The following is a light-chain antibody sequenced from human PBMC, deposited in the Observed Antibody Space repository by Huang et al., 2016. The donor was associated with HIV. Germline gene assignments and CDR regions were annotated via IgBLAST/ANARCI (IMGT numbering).Light chain of an antibody. CDR1: QSVVTN. V-gene: IGKV3-15*01. Sequence: EIVMTQSPATLSVSPGERVTLSCRASQSVVTNLAWYQQKPGHPPKLRIYGPSTRAPTILDRFSGRGSGTEFTLTISSRYAEDCAIYYCQQYNEWPPWTFGQGTKVEIK. CDR2: GPS. J-gene: IGKJ1*01. CDR3: QQYNEWPPWT.